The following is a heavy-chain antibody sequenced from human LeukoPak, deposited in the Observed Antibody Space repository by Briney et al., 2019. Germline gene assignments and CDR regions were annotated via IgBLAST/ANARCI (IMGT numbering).Heavy chain of an antibody. Sequence: GGSLRLSCAASGFTFSSYSMNWVRQAPGKGLEWVSSISSSSSYIYYADSVKGRFTISRDNAENSLYLQMNSLRAEDTAVYYCAIAVEMATNDAFDIWGQGTMVTVSS. J-gene: IGHJ3*02. CDR3: AIAVEMATNDAFDI. CDR1: GFTFSSYS. CDR2: ISSSSSYI. D-gene: IGHD5-24*01. V-gene: IGHV3-21*01.